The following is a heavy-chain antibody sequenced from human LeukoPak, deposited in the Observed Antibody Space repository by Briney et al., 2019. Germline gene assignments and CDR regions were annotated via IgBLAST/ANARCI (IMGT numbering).Heavy chain of an antibody. CDR3: AREGEIIVATMDSGWFDP. V-gene: IGHV1-46*01. J-gene: IGHJ5*02. CDR2: INPSGGST. D-gene: IGHD5-12*01. Sequence: ASVKVSCKASGYTFTTYYMHWVRQAPGQRLEWMGIINPSGGSTSYAQKFQGRVTMTRDTSTSTVYMELSSLRSEDTAVYYCAREGEIIVATMDSGWFDPWGQGTLVTVSS. CDR1: GYTFTTYY.